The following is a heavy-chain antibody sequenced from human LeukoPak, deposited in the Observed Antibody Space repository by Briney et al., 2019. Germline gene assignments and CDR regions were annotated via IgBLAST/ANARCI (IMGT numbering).Heavy chain of an antibody. D-gene: IGHD5-18*01. Sequence: GGSLRLSCAASGFTFSSYGMHRVRQAPGKGLEWVAVISYDGSNKYYADSVKGRFTISRDNSKNTLYLQMNSLRAEDTAVYYCAKGGYSYGYYYFDYWGQGTLVTVSS. CDR3: AKGGYSYGYYYFDY. CDR1: GFTFSSYG. CDR2: ISYDGSNK. V-gene: IGHV3-30*18. J-gene: IGHJ4*02.